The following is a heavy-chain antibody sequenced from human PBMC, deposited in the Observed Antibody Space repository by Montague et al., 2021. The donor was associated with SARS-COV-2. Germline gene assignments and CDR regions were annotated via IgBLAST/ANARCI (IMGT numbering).Heavy chain of an antibody. CDR3: ARRGRTGLEVATTIGGFDL. CDR1: GGSISSNNYY. Sequence: SETLSLTCTVSGGSISSNNYYWGWIRQPPGKGLEWIGSIYDSGSTYYNPSLKSRVTISVDTSKNHFSLKLNSVTAADTAVYYCARRGRTGLEVATTIGGFDLWGQGTMVTVSS. V-gene: IGHV4-39*02. CDR2: IYDSGST. J-gene: IGHJ3*01. D-gene: IGHD5-12*01.